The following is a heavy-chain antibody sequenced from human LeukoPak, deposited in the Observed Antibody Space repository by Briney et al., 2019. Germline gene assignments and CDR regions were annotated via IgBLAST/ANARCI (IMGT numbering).Heavy chain of an antibody. CDR2: ISWNSGSI. D-gene: IGHD3-16*01. V-gene: IGHV3-23*01. CDR1: GFTFSSYA. CDR3: AKVQGWGTGYFFDS. J-gene: IGHJ4*02. Sequence: GGSLRLSCAASGFTFSSYAMSWVRQAPGKGLEWVSGISWNSGSIGYADSVKGRFTISRDNSKNTLYLQMNSLRAEDTAVYYCAKVQGWGTGYFFDSWGQGTLVTVSS.